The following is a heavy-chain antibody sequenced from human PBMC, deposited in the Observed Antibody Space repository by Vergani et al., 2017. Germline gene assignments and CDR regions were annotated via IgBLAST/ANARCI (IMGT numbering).Heavy chain of an antibody. CDR2: ISSSSSYI. J-gene: IGHJ3*02. CDR3: AREANLRFLEWLLSDAFDI. D-gene: IGHD3-3*01. V-gene: IGHV3-21*01. Sequence: EVQLVESGGGLVKPGGSLRLSCAASGFTFSSYSMNWVRQAPGKGLEWVSSISSSSSYIYYADSVKGRFTISRDNAKNSLYMKMNSLRAEDTAVYYCAREANLRFLEWLLSDAFDIWGQGTMVTVSS. CDR1: GFTFSSYS.